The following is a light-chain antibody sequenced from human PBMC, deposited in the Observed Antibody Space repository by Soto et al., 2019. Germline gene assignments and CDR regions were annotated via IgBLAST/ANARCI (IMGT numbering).Light chain of an antibody. CDR2: GAS. Sequence: EIVMTQSPATLSVSPGERATLSCRASQSVSSNLAWYQQKPGQAPRLLIYGASTRATGIPARFSGSGSGTEFTLTIRGLQSEDFAVYYCQQYNNLPPLTFGGGTKVEIK. CDR3: QQYNNLPPLT. V-gene: IGKV3-15*01. J-gene: IGKJ4*01. CDR1: QSVSSN.